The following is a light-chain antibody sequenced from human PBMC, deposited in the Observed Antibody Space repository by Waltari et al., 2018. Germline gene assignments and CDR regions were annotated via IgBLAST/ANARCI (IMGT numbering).Light chain of an antibody. CDR1: QSISYW. CDR3: KQYNTYSS. V-gene: IGKV1-5*03. J-gene: IGKJ2*01. Sequence: DIQLTQSPSSLSACVGDRVTITRRASQSISYWLAWDQPKPGKAPILLIYKSSILKSGVPSRFSRSGSGTQFTLTISSLQPGDFATYYCKQYNTYSSFGQGTKLEIE. CDR2: KSS.